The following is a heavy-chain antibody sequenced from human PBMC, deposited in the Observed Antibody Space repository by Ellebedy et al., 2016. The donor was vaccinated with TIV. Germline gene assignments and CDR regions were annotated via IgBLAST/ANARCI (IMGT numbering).Heavy chain of an antibody. J-gene: IGHJ4*02. CDR3: AHSSGWSIDY. D-gene: IGHD6-19*01. V-gene: IGHV2-5*02. CDR2: MYWDDDN. CDR1: GLSLSTPAVG. Sequence: SGPTLVXPTQTLTLTCTFSGLSLSTPAVGVSWIRQPPGKPLEWLALMYWDDDNRYRPSLKSRLTLAKDTSNSQVVLTMTNMDPVDTATYYCAHSSGWSIDYWGQGTLVTVSS.